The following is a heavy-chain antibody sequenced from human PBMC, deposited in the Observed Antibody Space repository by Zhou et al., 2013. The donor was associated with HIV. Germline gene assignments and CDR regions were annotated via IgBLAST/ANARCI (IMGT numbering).Heavy chain of an antibody. Sequence: QVQLVQSGAEVKKPGASVKVSCKASGYTFTSYYMHWVRQAPGQGLEWMGIINPSGGSTSYAQKFQGRVTMTRDTSTSTVYMELSSLRSEDTAVYYCARDLGLGGSYSGNWFDPWGQGTLVTVSS. J-gene: IGHJ5*02. D-gene: IGHD1-26*01. V-gene: IGHV1-46*03. CDR1: GYTFTSYY. CDR3: ARDLGLGGSYSGNWFDP. CDR2: INPSGGST.